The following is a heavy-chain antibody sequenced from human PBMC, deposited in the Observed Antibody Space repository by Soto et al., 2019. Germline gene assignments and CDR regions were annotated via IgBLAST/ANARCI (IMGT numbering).Heavy chain of an antibody. CDR3: ARNEVGTFFYYYSMDV. Sequence: SETLSLTCTVSGGSVSSGSYYWSWIRQPPGKGLEWIGYIYYSGSTNYNPSLKSRVTISVDTSKNQFSLKLSSVTAADTAVYYCARNEVGTFFYYYSMDVWGQGTTVTVSS. J-gene: IGHJ6*02. CDR2: IYYSGST. CDR1: GGSVSSGSYY. D-gene: IGHD2-21*02. V-gene: IGHV4-61*01.